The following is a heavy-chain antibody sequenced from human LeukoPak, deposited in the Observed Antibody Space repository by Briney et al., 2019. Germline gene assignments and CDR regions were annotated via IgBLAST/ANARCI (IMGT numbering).Heavy chain of an antibody. V-gene: IGHV3-23*01. CDR2: ISGSGGST. D-gene: IGHD1-7*01. CDR1: GFTISSYA. J-gene: IGHJ5*02. CDR3: AKDRGYNWNYGSGWFDP. Sequence: GGSLRLSCAASGFTISSYAMSWVRQAPGKGLEWVSAISGSGGSTYYADSVKGRFTISRDNSKNTLYLQMNSLRAEDTAVYYCAKDRGYNWNYGSGWFDPWGQGTLVTVSS.